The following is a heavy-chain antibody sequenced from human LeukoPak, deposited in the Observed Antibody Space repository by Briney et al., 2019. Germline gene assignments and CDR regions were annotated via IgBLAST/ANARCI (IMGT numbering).Heavy chain of an antibody. Sequence: ASVTVSCKASGYTFTGYYMHWVRQAPGQGLEWMGWINPNSGGTNYAQKFQGWVTMSRDTSISTAYMELSRLRSDDTAVYYCARGGYSSGWSVFDYWGQGTLVTVSS. V-gene: IGHV1-2*04. D-gene: IGHD6-19*01. CDR1: GYTFTGYY. CDR3: ARGGYSSGWSVFDY. J-gene: IGHJ4*02. CDR2: INPNSGGT.